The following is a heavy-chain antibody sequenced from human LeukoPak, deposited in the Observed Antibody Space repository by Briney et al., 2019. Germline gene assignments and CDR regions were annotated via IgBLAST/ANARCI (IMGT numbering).Heavy chain of an antibody. CDR1: GFTFSSYG. CDR2: ISYDGSNK. D-gene: IGHD3-10*01. V-gene: IGHV3-30*18. J-gene: IGHJ4*02. Sequence: GRSLRLSCAASGFTFSSYGMHWVRQAPGKGLEWVAVISYDGSNKYYADSVKGRFTISRDNSKNTLYLQMNSLRAGDTAVYYCAKDLITMVRGPFDYWGQGTLVTVSS. CDR3: AKDLITMVRGPFDY.